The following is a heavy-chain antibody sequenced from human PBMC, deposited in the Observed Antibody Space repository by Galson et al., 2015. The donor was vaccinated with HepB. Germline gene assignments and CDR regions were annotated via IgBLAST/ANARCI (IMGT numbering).Heavy chain of an antibody. V-gene: IGHV3-23*01. D-gene: IGHD1-26*01. J-gene: IGHJ4*02. CDR3: AKVVRIVGAAGY. CDR1: GFTFSSYA. CDR2: ISGSGGST. Sequence: SLRLSCAASGFTFSSYAMSWVRQAPGKGLEWVSAISGSGGSTYYADSVKGRFTISRDNSKNTLYLQMNSLRAEDTAVYYCAKVVRIVGAAGYWGQGTLVTVSS.